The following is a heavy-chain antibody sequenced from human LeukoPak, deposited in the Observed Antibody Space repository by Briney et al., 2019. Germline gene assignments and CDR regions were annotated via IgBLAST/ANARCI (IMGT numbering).Heavy chain of an antibody. D-gene: IGHD3-16*01. CDR3: TRDGGGSPGDY. CDR1: GYTFTGYH. J-gene: IGHJ4*02. V-gene: IGHV1-2*02. CDR2: INPNSGDT. Sequence: ASVKVSCKASGYTFTGYHMHWVRQAPGQGLEWMGWINPNSGDTNYAQKFQGRVTMTGDTSITKVYMELNSLKSDDTAVYYCTRDGGGSPGDYWGQGTLVTVSS.